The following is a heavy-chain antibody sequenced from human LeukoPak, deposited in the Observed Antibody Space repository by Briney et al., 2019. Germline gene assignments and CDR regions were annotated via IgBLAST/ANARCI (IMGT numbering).Heavy chain of an antibody. J-gene: IGHJ4*02. CDR3: ARANDGYGYYDSSGYYDYFDY. CDR2: IYYSGST. V-gene: IGHV4-39*07. Sequence: SETLSLTCTVSGGSISSSSYYWGWIRQPPGKGLEWIGSIYYSGSTYYNPSLKSRVTISVDTSKNQFSLKLSSVTAADTAVYYCARANDGYGYYDSSGYYDYFDYWGQGTLVTVSS. D-gene: IGHD3-22*01. CDR1: GGSISSSSYY.